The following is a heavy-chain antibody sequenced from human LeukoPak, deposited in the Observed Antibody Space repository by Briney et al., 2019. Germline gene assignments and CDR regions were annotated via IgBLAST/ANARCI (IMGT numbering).Heavy chain of an antibody. Sequence: SGRSLRLSCAASGFTFSSYGMHWVRQAPGKGLEWVAVISYDGSNKYYADSVKGRFTISRDNSKNTLYLQMNSLRAEDTAVYYCAKDPYGDYGQEDYWGQGTLVTVSS. V-gene: IGHV3-30*18. CDR2: ISYDGSNK. J-gene: IGHJ4*02. D-gene: IGHD4-17*01. CDR1: GFTFSSYG. CDR3: AKDPYGDYGQEDY.